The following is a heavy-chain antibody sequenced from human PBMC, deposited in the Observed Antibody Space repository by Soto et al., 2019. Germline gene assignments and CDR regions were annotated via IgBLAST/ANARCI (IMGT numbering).Heavy chain of an antibody. CDR1: GFTFSSYA. CDR3: AKRGRGGYEDFDY. V-gene: IGHV3-23*01. Sequence: GGSLRLSCAASGFTFSSYAMSWVRQAPGKGLEWVSAIIGSGGSTYYADSVKGRFTISRDNSKNTLYLQMNSLRAEDTALYYCAKRGRGGYEDFDYWGQGTLVTVSS. J-gene: IGHJ4*02. D-gene: IGHD5-12*01. CDR2: IIGSGGST.